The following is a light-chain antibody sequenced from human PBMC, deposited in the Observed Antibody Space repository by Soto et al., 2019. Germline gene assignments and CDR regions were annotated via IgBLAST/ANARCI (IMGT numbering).Light chain of an antibody. CDR1: QGISSY. Sequence: DIQLTQSPSFLSASVGDRVTITCRASQGISSYLAWYQQKPGKAPKLQIYAASTLQRGVPSRFSGSRSGTEFTLTISSLQPEDFATYYCQQLNSYLSLTFGGGTKVEI. CDR2: AAS. CDR3: QQLNSYLSLT. V-gene: IGKV1-9*01. J-gene: IGKJ4*01.